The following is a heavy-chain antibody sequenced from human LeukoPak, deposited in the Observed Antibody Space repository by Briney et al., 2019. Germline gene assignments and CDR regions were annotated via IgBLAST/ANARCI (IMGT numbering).Heavy chain of an antibody. J-gene: IGHJ4*02. D-gene: IGHD1-26*01. CDR1: GFTFSSYS. CDR2: ISSSSSYI. V-gene: IGHV3-21*01. CDR3: ATSRGPFSGSYLFSY. Sequence: GGSLRLSCAASGFTFSSYSMNWVRQAPGKGLEWVSSISSSSSYIYYADSVEGRFTISRDNAKNSLYLQMNSLRAEDTAVYYCATSRGPFSGSYLFSYWGQGTLVTVSS.